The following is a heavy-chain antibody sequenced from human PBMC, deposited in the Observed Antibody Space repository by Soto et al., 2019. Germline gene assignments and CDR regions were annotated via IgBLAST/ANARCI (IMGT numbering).Heavy chain of an antibody. CDR3: ARDARDDFWTRMDV. V-gene: IGHV4-61*01. Sequence: QVQLQESGPGLVKPSETLSLTCTVSGGSVSSGSYYWSWIRQPPGKGLEWIGYIYYSGSTNYNPSLKSRVTISVDTSKNQFSLKLSSVTAADTAVYYCARDARDDFWTRMDVWGQGTTVTVSS. CDR1: GGSVSSGSYY. J-gene: IGHJ6*02. D-gene: IGHD3-3*01. CDR2: IYYSGST.